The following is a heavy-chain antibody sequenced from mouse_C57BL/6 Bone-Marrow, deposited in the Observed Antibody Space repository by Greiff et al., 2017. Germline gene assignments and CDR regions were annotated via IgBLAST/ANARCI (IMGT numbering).Heavy chain of an antibody. V-gene: IGHV1-69*01. CDR2: IDPSDSYT. CDR3: ARGLLSFDY. CDR1: GYTFTSYW. D-gene: IGHD2-3*01. J-gene: IGHJ2*01. Sequence: QVQLKESGAELVMPGASVKLSCKASGYTFTSYWMHWVKQRPGQGLEWIGEIDPSDSYTNYNQKFKGKSTLTVDKSSSTAYMQLSSLTSGDSAVYYCARGLLSFDYWGRGTTLTVSS.